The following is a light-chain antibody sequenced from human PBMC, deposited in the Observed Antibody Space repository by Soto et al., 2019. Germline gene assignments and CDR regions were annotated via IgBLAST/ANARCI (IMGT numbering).Light chain of an antibody. CDR1: QTINNW. Sequence: DIQVTQSPATLSASVGDRVTITCRASQTINNWLAWYQQKPGKAPKLLIYKASNLEGGVPSRFSGSGSGTEFTLTISSLQPDDFATYYCLQDINYPWTFXQGTKVDIK. J-gene: IGKJ1*01. CDR3: LQDINYPWT. CDR2: KAS. V-gene: IGKV1-5*03.